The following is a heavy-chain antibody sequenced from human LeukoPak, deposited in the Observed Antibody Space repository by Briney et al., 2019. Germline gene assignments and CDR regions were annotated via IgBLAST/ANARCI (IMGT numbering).Heavy chain of an antibody. CDR1: GFTFSKYW. Sequence: GGSLRLSCAASGFTFSKYWMHWVRQAPGKGLVWVSHLDTDGSDTSYADSVKGRFTISRDNAKNTLYLQMNNLRAEDTAMYYCARDRYPAAREFDYWGQGTLVTVSS. V-gene: IGHV3-74*01. D-gene: IGHD2-2*01. J-gene: IGHJ4*02. CDR3: ARDRYPAAREFDY. CDR2: LDTDGSDT.